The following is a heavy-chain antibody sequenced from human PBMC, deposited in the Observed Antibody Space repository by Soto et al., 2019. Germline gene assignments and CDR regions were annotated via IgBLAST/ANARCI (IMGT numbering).Heavy chain of an antibody. D-gene: IGHD1-7*01. Sequence: PSDTLCLTCTVYGGSISSYYWSWIRQPPGKGLEWIGYIYYSGSTNYNPSLKSRVTISVDTSKNQFSLKLSSVTAADTAVYYCGGGELTTLFAYWGRGSLVTVSS. J-gene: IGHJ4*02. CDR1: GGSISSYY. CDR2: IYYSGST. CDR3: GGGELTTLFAY. V-gene: IGHV4-59*01.